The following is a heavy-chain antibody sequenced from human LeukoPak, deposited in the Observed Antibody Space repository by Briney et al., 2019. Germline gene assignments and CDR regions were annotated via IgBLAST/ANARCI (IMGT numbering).Heavy chain of an antibody. V-gene: IGHV3-23*01. J-gene: IGHJ4*02. CDR2: ISGSGGST. D-gene: IGHD3-22*01. CDR3: AKDARIVMKVVVRGARPYYFDY. Sequence: PGGSLRLSCAASGFTFSSYAMSWVRQAPGKGLEWVSSISGSGGSTYYADSMKGRFTISRDNSKNTLYLQMNSLRAEDTAVYYCAKDARIVMKVVVRGARPYYFDYWGQGTLVTVSS. CDR1: GFTFSSYA.